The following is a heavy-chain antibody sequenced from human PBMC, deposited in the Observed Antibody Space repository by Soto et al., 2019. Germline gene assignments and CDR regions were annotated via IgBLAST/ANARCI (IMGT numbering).Heavy chain of an antibody. J-gene: IGHJ6*02. CDR3: GRAHYGDYGYGMDV. CDR1: GGSISSGGYS. D-gene: IGHD4-17*01. Sequence: QLQLQESGSGLVKPSQTLSLACAVSGGSISSGGYSWSWIRQPPGKGLEWIGYIYHTGTTYYNPSLKGRVTISVDRSRNQFSLKLSSVTAADTAVYYCGRAHYGDYGYGMDVWGQGTTVTVSS. V-gene: IGHV4-30-2*01. CDR2: IYHTGTT.